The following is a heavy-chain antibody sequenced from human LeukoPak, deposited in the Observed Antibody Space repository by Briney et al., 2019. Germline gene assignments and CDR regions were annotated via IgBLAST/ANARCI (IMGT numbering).Heavy chain of an antibody. CDR2: ISTGGGDT. D-gene: IGHD1-26*01. CDR1: GFAFSNYA. CDR3: ARDLVSGAYTFDY. Sequence: GGSLRLSCTASGFAFSNYAMSWVRQAPGKGLEWVSAISTGGGDTYHADSVKGRFTISRDNAKNSLYLQMNSLSDKDTAVYFCARDLVSGAYTFDYWGQGTQVTVSS. V-gene: IGHV3-23*01. J-gene: IGHJ4*02.